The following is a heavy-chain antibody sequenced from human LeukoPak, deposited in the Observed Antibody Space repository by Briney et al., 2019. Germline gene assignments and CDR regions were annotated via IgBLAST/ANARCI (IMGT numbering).Heavy chain of an antibody. D-gene: IGHD3-10*01. CDR2: IKSKTEGETT. Sequence: GGALRLSCAGSGFTFSNAWMNWVRQAPCGGLEWVGGIKSKTEGETTDYAAPVKGRFTISSDDSKHTLYLQMNSLKTEAPAVYYCTTVLTYQGSGSYNLRLEYWGQGTLVPVSS. J-gene: IGHJ4*02. CDR1: GFTFSNAW. CDR3: TTVLTYQGSGSYNLRLEY. V-gene: IGHV3-15*07.